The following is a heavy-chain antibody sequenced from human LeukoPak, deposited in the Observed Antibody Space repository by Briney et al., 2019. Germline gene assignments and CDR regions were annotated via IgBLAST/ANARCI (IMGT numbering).Heavy chain of an antibody. D-gene: IGHD2-21*02. CDR3: AKKHAFCGGDCYGLFDY. V-gene: IGHV3-23*01. Sequence: PGGSLRLFCAASGFTFSSYAMSWVRQAPGKGLEWVSSLSGNSAGTHYANSVKGRFTISRDNSKNTLYLQMNSLRAEDTAVYYCAKKHAFCGGDCYGLFDYWGQGTLVTVSS. J-gene: IGHJ4*02. CDR1: GFTFSSYA. CDR2: LSGNSAGT.